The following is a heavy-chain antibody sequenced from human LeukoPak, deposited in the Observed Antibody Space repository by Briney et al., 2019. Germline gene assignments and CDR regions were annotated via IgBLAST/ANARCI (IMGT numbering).Heavy chain of an antibody. J-gene: IGHJ4*02. CDR1: GGSISSSYYY. D-gene: IGHD2-2*01. Sequence: SGTLSLTCTVSGGSISSSYYYWGWVRQPPGKGLEWIGSLYYSGWSTYYNPSLKSRVTISVDTSKNQFSLKPNSVTAADTAAYYCARLGCSSASCYPGNWGQGTLVTVSS. CDR3: ARLGCSSASCYPGN. V-gene: IGHV4-39*01. CDR2: LYYSGWST.